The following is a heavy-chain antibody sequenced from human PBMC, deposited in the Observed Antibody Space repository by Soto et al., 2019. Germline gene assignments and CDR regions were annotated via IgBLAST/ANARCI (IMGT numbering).Heavy chain of an antibody. Sequence: ASVRVSCKVSGYTLTELSMHWVRQAPGKGLEWMGGFDPEDGETIYAQKFQGRVTMTEDTSTDTAYMELSSLRSEDTAVYYCATDRLSCTNGVCYTKESGGFDPWGQGTLVTVSS. CDR3: ATDRLSCTNGVCYTKESGGFDP. CDR2: FDPEDGET. D-gene: IGHD2-8*01. CDR1: GYTLTELS. J-gene: IGHJ5*02. V-gene: IGHV1-24*01.